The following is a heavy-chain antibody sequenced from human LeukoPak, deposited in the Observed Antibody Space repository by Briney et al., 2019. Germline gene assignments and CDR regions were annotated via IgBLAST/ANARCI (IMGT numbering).Heavy chain of an antibody. J-gene: IGHJ3*02. CDR2: IYTSGST. CDR3: ASAVGDAFDI. CDR1: GGSISSSSYY. D-gene: IGHD2-15*01. Sequence: NPSETLSLTCTVSGGSISSSSYYWGWIRQPPGKGLEWIGRIYTSGSTNYNPSLKSRVTMSVDTSRNQFSLKLSSVTAADTAVYYCASAVGDAFDIWGQGTMVTVSS. V-gene: IGHV4-39*07.